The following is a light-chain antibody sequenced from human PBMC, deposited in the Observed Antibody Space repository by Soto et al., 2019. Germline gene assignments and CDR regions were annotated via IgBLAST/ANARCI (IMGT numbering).Light chain of an antibody. CDR1: QSVSSSY. J-gene: IGKJ1*01. CDR3: QQCGSSPWT. Sequence: ENVLTQSPDTLSLSPGERATLSCRASQSVSSSYLAWYQQKPGQAPRLLIYNASSRATDIPDRFSGGGSKTDFALTISRLEPEDFALYYCQQCGSSPWTFGRGTKVDIK. CDR2: NAS. V-gene: IGKV3-20*01.